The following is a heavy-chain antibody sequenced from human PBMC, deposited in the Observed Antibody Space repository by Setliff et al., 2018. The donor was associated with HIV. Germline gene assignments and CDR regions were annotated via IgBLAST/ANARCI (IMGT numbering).Heavy chain of an antibody. CDR3: ASRWPRDAFDI. J-gene: IGHJ3*02. Sequence: SVKVSCKASGGSFNTYGIHWVRQAPGQGLEWMGGIIPILGIANYAQKFQGRVTITADKSTSTAYMELSSLRSDDTAMYYCASRWPRDAFDIWGQGTMVTVSS. D-gene: IGHD6-13*01. V-gene: IGHV1-69*10. CDR2: IIPILGIA. CDR1: GGSFNTYG.